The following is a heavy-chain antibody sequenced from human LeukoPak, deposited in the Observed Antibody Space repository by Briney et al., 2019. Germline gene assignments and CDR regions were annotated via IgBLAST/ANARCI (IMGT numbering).Heavy chain of an antibody. Sequence: GSLRLSCAVSEFTFSNYAMHWVRQPPGKGLEWVAVVSSHGNDGYYADSVRGRFTISRDNSKNTLYLQIDSLRLEDTAIYYCTRDAYNFNDFDYWGQGTLVTVSS. CDR2: VSSHGNDG. D-gene: IGHD5-24*01. CDR1: EFTFSNYA. J-gene: IGHJ4*02. V-gene: IGHV3-30*17. CDR3: TRDAYNFNDFDY.